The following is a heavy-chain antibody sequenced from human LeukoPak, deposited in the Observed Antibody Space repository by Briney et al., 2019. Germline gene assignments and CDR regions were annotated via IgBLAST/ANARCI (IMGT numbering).Heavy chain of an antibody. CDR1: GGSISSGGYY. J-gene: IGHJ6*02. D-gene: IGHD2-2*01. Sequence: SQTLSLTCTVSGGSISSGGYYWSWIRQPPGKGLEWIGYIYYSGSTYYNPSLKSRVTISVDTSKNQFSLKLSSVTAADTAVYYCARDIVVVPAAHYYYGMDVWGQGTTVTVSS. CDR3: ARDIVVVPAAHYYYGMDV. CDR2: IYYSGST. V-gene: IGHV4-30-4*01.